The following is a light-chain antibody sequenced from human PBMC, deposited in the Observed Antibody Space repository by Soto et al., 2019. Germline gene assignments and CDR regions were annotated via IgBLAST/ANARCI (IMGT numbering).Light chain of an antibody. CDR3: QQYGSSPWT. Sequence: EIVLTQSPATLSLSPGGRATLSCRASQSVSSDLAWYHQKPGQAPRLLIYGASSRATGIPDRFSGSGSGTDFTLTISRLEPEDFAVYYCQQYGSSPWTFGQGTKVDIK. J-gene: IGKJ1*01. CDR1: QSVSSD. V-gene: IGKV3-20*01. CDR2: GAS.